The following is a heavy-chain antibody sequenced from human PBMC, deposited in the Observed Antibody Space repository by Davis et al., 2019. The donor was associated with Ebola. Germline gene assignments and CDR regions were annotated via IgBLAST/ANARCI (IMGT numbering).Heavy chain of an antibody. CDR2: ISAYNGNT. CDR1: GYTFTSYG. D-gene: IGHD1-14*01. J-gene: IGHJ4*02. CDR3: ARAPFTTYYFDY. Sequence: ASVKVSCKASGYTFTSYGISWVRQAPGQGLEWMGWISAYNGNTNYAQKFQGRVTITADESTSTAYMELSSLRSEDTAVYYCARAPFTTYYFDYWGQGTLVTVSS. V-gene: IGHV1-18*04.